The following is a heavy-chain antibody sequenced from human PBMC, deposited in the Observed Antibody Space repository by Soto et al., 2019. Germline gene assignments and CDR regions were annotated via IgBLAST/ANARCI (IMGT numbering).Heavy chain of an antibody. CDR3: ARGVGSRGWYGYYYYYGMDV. V-gene: IGHV4-61*01. CDR2: IYYSGST. Sequence: PSETLSLTCTVSGGSVSSGSYYWSWIRQPPGKGLEWIGYIYYSGSTNYNPSLKSRVTISVDTSKNQFSLKLSSVTAADTAVYYCARGVGSRGWYGYYYYYGMDVWGQGTTVTVSS. CDR1: GGSVSSGSYY. D-gene: IGHD6-19*01. J-gene: IGHJ6*02.